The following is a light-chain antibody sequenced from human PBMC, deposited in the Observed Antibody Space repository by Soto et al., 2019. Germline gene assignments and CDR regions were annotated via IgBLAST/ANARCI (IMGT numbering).Light chain of an antibody. CDR2: DVS. CDR1: SSDVGGYNY. CDR3: SSYTSSSKVL. V-gene: IGLV2-14*03. J-gene: IGLJ2*01. Sequence: QSTLTQPASVSGSPGQSITISCTGTSSDVGGYNYVSWYQQHPGKAPKLMIHDVSKRPSGISDRFSGSKSGNTASLTISGLRSADEAEYYCSSYTSSSKVLFGGGTQLTVL.